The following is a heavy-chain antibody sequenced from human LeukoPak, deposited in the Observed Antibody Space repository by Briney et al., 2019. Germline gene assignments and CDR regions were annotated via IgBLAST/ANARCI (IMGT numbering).Heavy chain of an antibody. Sequence: PGGSLRLSCAASGFTFSSYAMSWVRQAPGKGLEWVSAISGSGGSTYYADSVKGRFTISRDNSKNTLYLQMNSLRAEDTAVYYCARIFWSGYPPTLVYWGQGTLVTVSS. J-gene: IGHJ4*02. D-gene: IGHD3-3*01. CDR2: ISGSGGST. CDR1: GFTFSSYA. CDR3: ARIFWSGYPPTLVY. V-gene: IGHV3-23*01.